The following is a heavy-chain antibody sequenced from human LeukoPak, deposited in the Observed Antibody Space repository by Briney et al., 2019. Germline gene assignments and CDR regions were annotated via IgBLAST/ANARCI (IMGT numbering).Heavy chain of an antibody. V-gene: IGHV4-59*01. CDR3: ARHSRLDKSSLSWADY. Sequence: SETLSLTCTVSGGSISSYYWSWIRQPPGKGLEWIGYIYYSGTTNYNPSLKSRVTISVDTSKNQFSLNLSSVTAADTAVYYCARHSRLDKSSLSWADYWGQGTLVTVSS. CDR1: GGSISSYY. J-gene: IGHJ4*02. CDR2: IYYSGTT. D-gene: IGHD2-2*03.